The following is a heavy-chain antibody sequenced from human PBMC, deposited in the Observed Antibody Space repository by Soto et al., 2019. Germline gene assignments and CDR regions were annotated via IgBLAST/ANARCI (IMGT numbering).Heavy chain of an antibody. V-gene: IGHV3-74*01. Sequence: EVQLVESGGGLVQPGGSLRLSCAASGFTFTNYWMHWVRQVPGKGPEWVSRIKSDGTTTDYAGSVKGRFTISRDNAKNTVYLQMSSLRAEDTAVYYWARGLYLAYGQDYWGQGILVTVSP. CDR1: GFTFTNYW. J-gene: IGHJ4*02. D-gene: IGHD4-17*01. CDR3: ARGLYLAYGQDY. CDR2: IKSDGTTT.